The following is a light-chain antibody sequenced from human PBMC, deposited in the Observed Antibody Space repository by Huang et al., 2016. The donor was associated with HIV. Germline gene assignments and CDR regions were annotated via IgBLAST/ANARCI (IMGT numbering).Light chain of an antibody. CDR3: QQFNNWPRA. V-gene: IGKV3-15*01. Sequence: EIVMTQSPATLSVSPGERATLSCRASQSVSSNLAWYQQKPGQAPRLLIYGASTRATGMPGRFSGSGSGTEFTLTISSLQSEDFAVYYCQQFNNWPRAFGQGTKVEIK. CDR2: GAS. J-gene: IGKJ1*01. CDR1: QSVSSN.